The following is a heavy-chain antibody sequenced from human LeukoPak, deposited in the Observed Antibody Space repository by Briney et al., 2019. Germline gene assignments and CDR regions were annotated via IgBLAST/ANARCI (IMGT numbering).Heavy chain of an antibody. Sequence: SETLSLTCAVYGGSFSGYYWSWIRQPPGKGLEWIGYIYYSGSTNYNPSLKSRVTISVDTSKNQFSLRLSSVTAADTAVYYCARRHYGSGSSHFDYWGQGTLVTVSS. D-gene: IGHD3-10*01. CDR1: GGSFSGYY. V-gene: IGHV4-59*08. CDR3: ARRHYGSGSSHFDY. J-gene: IGHJ4*02. CDR2: IYYSGST.